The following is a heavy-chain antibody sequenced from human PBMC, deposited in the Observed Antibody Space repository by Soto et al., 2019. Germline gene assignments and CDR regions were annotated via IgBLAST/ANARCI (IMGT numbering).Heavy chain of an antibody. CDR2: IYYRGST. CDR3: ARVIGGYDYYYYYGMDV. V-gene: IGHV4-59*01. CDR1: GGSISIYY. J-gene: IGHJ6*02. D-gene: IGHD5-12*01. Sequence: SDTLSLTCTVSGGSISIYYWSWIRQPPGKGLEWIGYIYYRGSTNYNPSLKSRVTISVATSKNQFSLKLSSVTAADTAVYYCARVIGGYDYYYYYGMDVWGQGTTVTVSS.